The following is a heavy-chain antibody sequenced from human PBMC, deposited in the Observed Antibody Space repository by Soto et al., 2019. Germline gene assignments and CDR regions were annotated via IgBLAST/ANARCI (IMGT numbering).Heavy chain of an antibody. D-gene: IGHD2-15*01. J-gene: IGHJ4*02. CDR1: GGTFSSYT. CDR2: IIPILGIA. V-gene: IGHV1-69*02. CDR3: ARRSSRYCSGGSCTTFDY. Sequence: QVQLVQSGAEVKKPGSSVKVSCKASGGTFSSYTISWVRQAPGQGLEWMGRIIPILGIANYAPKFQGRVTITAEKPTSTAYMELSSLRSEDTAVYYCARRSSRYCSGGSCTTFDYWGQGTLVTVSS.